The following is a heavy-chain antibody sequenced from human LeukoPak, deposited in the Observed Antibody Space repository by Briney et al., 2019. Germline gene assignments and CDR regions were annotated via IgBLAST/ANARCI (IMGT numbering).Heavy chain of an antibody. D-gene: IGHD5-12*01. Sequence: GGSLRLSCAASGFTFSSYAMHWVRQSPGKGLEWVAVISFDGSNKYYADSVKGRFTISRDNSNNTLYLQMNSLRGEDTAVYYCARDKTSGYLPRGVMDVWGKGTTVTVSS. CDR2: ISFDGSNK. V-gene: IGHV3-30-3*01. J-gene: IGHJ6*04. CDR1: GFTFSSYA. CDR3: ARDKTSGYLPRGVMDV.